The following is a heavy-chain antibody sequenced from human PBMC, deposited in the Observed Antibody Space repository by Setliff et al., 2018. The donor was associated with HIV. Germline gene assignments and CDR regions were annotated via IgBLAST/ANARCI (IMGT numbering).Heavy chain of an antibody. CDR3: ARHAGNGLGAMGYFDY. CDR1: GYSFTSYW. Sequence: PGESLKISCKGSGYSFTSYWIGWVRQMPGKGLECMGIIYPGDSDTRYSPSFQGQVTISADKSISTAYLQWSSLKASDTAMYYCARHAGNGLGAMGYFDYWGQGALVTVSS. V-gene: IGHV5-51*01. D-gene: IGHD1-26*01. CDR2: IYPGDSDT. J-gene: IGHJ4*02.